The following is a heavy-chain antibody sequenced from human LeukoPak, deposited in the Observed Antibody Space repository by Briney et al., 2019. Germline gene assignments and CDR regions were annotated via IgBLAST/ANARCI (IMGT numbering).Heavy chain of an antibody. CDR1: GFTFSTYG. V-gene: IGHV3-48*04. Sequence: GGSLRLSCAASGFTFSTYGMTWVRQAPGKGLEWISYISSSSDSIKYADSVKGRFTSSRDNAKNSLYLQMNSLRAEDTAVYYCARGGCSSTSCRYYYYYYMDVWGKGTTVTVSS. CDR2: ISSSSDSI. J-gene: IGHJ6*03. D-gene: IGHD2-2*01. CDR3: ARGGCSSTSCRYYYYYYMDV.